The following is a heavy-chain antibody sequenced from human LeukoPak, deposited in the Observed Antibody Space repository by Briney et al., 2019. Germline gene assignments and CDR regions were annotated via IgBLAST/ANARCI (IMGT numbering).Heavy chain of an antibody. J-gene: IGHJ4*02. CDR1: GGSFSGYY. D-gene: IGHD3-22*01. V-gene: IGHV4-34*01. CDR2: INHSGST. CDR3: EIGYLVGYYDSSGYYYYFDY. Sequence: SETLSLTCAVYGGSFSGYYWSWIRQPPGKGLEWIGEINHSGSTNYNPSLKSRVTISVDTSKNQFSLKLSSVTAADTAVYYCEIGYLVGYYDSSGYYYYFDYWGQGTLVTVSS.